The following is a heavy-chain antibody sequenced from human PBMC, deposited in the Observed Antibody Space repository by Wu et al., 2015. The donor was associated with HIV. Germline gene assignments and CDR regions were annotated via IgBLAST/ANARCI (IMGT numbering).Heavy chain of an antibody. J-gene: IGHJ4*02. V-gene: IGHV1-8*03. CDR3: AREIGYSSGGGFDY. Sequence: QVQLVQSGAEVKKPGASVKVSCKASGYTFGRFDINWVRQATGQGLEWMEWMNPNSGNTGYAQKFQGRVTITRNTSISTAYMELSSLRSEDTAVYYCAREIGYSSGGGFDYWGQGTLVTVSS. CDR1: GYTFGRFD. D-gene: IGHD6-19*01. CDR2: MNPNSGNT.